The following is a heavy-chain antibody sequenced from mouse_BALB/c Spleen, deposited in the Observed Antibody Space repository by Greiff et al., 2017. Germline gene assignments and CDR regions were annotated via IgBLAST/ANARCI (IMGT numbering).Heavy chain of an antibody. V-gene: IGHV2-4-1*01. CDR1: GFSLTSYG. CDR2: IWSGGST. Sequence: VQLQQSGPGLVQPSQSLSITCTVSGFSLTSYGVHWVRQSPGKGLEWLGVIWSGGSTDYNAAFISRLSISKDNSKSQVFLKMNSLQTDDTARYYCARDRYDGRGYYAMDYWGQGTSVTVSS. D-gene: IGHD2-14*01. J-gene: IGHJ4*01. CDR3: ARDRYDGRGYYAMDY.